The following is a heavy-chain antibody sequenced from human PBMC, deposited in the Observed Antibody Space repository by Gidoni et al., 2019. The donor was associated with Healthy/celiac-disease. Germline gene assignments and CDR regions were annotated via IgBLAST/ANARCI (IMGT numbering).Heavy chain of an antibody. CDR1: GFTFSSYS. CDR2: ISSSSSTI. D-gene: IGHD2-21*02. V-gene: IGHV3-48*01. Sequence: EVQLVESGGGLVQPGGSLRLPCAASGFTFSSYSMNWVRQAPGKGLEWVSYISSSSSTIYYADSVKGRFTISRDNAKNSLYLQMNSLRAEDTAVYYCARGGTVVTPNNWFDPWGQGTLVTVSS. J-gene: IGHJ5*02. CDR3: ARGGTVVTPNNWFDP.